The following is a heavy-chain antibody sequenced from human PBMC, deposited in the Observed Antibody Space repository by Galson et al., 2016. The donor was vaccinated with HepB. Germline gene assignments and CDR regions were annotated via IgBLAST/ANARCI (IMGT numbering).Heavy chain of an antibody. D-gene: IGHD3-10*01. J-gene: IGHJ4*02. V-gene: IGHV1-18*01. CDR3: ARGYYASGRSDFAY. CDR2: ISAYNGDT. Sequence: SVKVSCKASGYTFTNYGISWVRQAPGQGLEWMGWISAYNGDTSYAQKLQGRVTMTTDTSTSTASMELRSLRSVDTAVYYCARGYYASGRSDFAYWGQGTLVTFSS. CDR1: GYTFTNYG.